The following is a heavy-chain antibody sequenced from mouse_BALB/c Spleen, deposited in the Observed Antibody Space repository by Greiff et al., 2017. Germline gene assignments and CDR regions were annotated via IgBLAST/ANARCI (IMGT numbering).Heavy chain of an antibody. J-gene: IGHJ3*01. Sequence: QVTLKVSGPGILQPSQTLSLTCSFSGFSLSTSGMGVGWIRQPSGKGLEWLAHIWWDDDKRYNPALKSRLTISKDTSSNQVFLKIASVDTADTATYYCARPLYYGNDVWFAYWGQGTLVTVSA. CDR1: GFSLSTSGMG. V-gene: IGHV8-8*01. D-gene: IGHD2-2*01. CDR2: IWWDDDK. CDR3: ARPLYYGNDVWFAY.